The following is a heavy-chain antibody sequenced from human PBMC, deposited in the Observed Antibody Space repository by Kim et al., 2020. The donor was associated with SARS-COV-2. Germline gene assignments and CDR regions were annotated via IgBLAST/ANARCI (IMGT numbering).Heavy chain of an antibody. CDR3: AKDYREFDY. CDR1: GFTFSSYG. CDR2: ISYDGSNK. Sequence: GGSLRLSCAASGFTFSSYGMHWVRQAPGKGLEWVAVISYDGSNKYYADSVKGRFTISRDNSKNTLYLQMNSLRAEDTAVYYCAKDYREFDYWGQGTLVTVS. J-gene: IGHJ4*02. V-gene: IGHV3-30*18. D-gene: IGHD4-4*01.